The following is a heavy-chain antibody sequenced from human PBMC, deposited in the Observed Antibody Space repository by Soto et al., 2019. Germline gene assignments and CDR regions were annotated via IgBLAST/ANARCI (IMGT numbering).Heavy chain of an antibody. J-gene: IGHJ4*02. D-gene: IGHD2-2*01. CDR1: GGSISSSSYY. CDR3: ARDQEGLPGSSYY. Sequence: SETLSLTCTVSGGSISSSSYYWGWLRQPPGKGLEWIGYIYNSGSTNYNPSLKSRVTISVDTSKNQFSLKLSSVTAADTAVYYCARDQEGLPGSSYYWGQGTLVTVSS. V-gene: IGHV4-61*01. CDR2: IYNSGST.